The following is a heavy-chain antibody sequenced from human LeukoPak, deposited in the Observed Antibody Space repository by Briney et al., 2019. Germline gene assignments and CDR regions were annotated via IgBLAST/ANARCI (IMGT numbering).Heavy chain of an antibody. J-gene: IGHJ5*02. Sequence: ASVTVSCKASGYPISNYDINWVQRAPGQGLEWRGWMNPKSGNTGYGQKFQGRVTMTRVTSITTAYMELRSLRSGDTAVYYCTKASLAFGTKYFDPWGQGTLVTVSS. D-gene: IGHD3-10*01. CDR1: GYPISNYD. CDR2: MNPKSGNT. V-gene: IGHV1-8*01. CDR3: TKASLAFGTKYFDP.